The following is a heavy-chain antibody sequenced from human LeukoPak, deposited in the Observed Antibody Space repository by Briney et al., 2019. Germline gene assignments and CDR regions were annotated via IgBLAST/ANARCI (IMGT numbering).Heavy chain of an antibody. V-gene: IGHV3-53*01. Sequence: GGSLRLSCAASGFTVSSNYMSWVRQAPGKGLEWVSVIYSGGSTYYADSMKGRFTISRDNSKNTLYLQMNSLRAEGTAVYYCATPYGSGSYHDYGMDVWGKGTTVTVSS. CDR1: GFTVSSNY. D-gene: IGHD3-10*01. J-gene: IGHJ6*04. CDR3: ATPYGSGSYHDYGMDV. CDR2: IYSGGST.